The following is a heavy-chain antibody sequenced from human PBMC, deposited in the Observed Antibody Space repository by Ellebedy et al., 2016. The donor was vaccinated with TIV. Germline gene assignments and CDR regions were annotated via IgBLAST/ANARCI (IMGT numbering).Heavy chain of an antibody. CDR1: GYTFTGYY. V-gene: IGHV1-69*13. Sequence: ASVKVSCKASGYTFTGYYMHWVRQAPGQGLEWMGGIIPIFGTANYAQKFQGRVTITADESTSTAYMELSSLRSEDTAVYYCASRQGETDILTGYLYYYYAMDVWGQGTTVTVSS. CDR3: ASRQGETDILTGYLYYYYAMDV. CDR2: IIPIFGTA. D-gene: IGHD3-9*01. J-gene: IGHJ6*02.